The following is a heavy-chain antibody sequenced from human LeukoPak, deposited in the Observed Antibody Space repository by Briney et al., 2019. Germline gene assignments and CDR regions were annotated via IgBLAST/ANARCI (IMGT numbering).Heavy chain of an antibody. Sequence: SGTLSLTCAVSGGTFSGYYWSWVRQPPGKGLEWIGEINSSGSTNYNPSLNRLLTISVDTSKNHFSLKLSSVTAADTAVYYCARIGTVCVCPDWWGQGTLVTVSS. CDR1: GGTFSGYY. D-gene: IGHD3-9*01. CDR3: ARIGTVCVCPDW. J-gene: IGHJ4*02. CDR2: INSSGST. V-gene: IGHV4-34*01.